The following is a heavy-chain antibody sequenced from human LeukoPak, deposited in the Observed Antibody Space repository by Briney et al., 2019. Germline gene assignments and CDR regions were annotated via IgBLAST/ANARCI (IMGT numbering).Heavy chain of an antibody. V-gene: IGHV4-59*01. CDR3: ARGVTIFWDY. Sequence: PSETLSLTCTVSGGSISSYYWSWIRQPPGKGLEWIGYIYYSGSTNYNPSLKSRVTISVDTSKNQFSLKLSSVTAADTAVYYCARGVTIFWDYWGQGTLVTVSS. J-gene: IGHJ4*02. CDR1: GGSISSYY. D-gene: IGHD3-9*01. CDR2: IYYSGST.